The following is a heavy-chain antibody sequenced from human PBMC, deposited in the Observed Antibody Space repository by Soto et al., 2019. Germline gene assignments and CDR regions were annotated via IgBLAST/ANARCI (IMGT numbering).Heavy chain of an antibody. CDR1: GGSISSGGYY. J-gene: IGHJ4*01. V-gene: IGHV4-31*03. CDR3: ARSAVYYDILTGPYYFDY. D-gene: IGHD3-9*01. CDR2: IYYSGST. Sequence: SETLSLTCTVSGGSISSGGYYWSWIRQHPGKGLEWIGYIYYSGSTYYNPSLKSRVTISVDTSKNQFSLKLSSVTAADTAVYYCARSAVYYDILTGPYYFDYWGHGTLVTVSS.